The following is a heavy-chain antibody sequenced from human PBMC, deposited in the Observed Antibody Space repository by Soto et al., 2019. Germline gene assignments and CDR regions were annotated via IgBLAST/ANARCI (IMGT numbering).Heavy chain of an antibody. CDR1: GGTSSSYA. V-gene: IGHV1-69*06. Sequence: SVKVSCKASGGTSSSYAISWVRQAPGQGLEWMGGIIPIFGTANYAQKFQGRVTITADKSTSTAYMELSSLRSEDTAVYYCARDRAVRAFSGMDVWGQGTTVTVSS. J-gene: IGHJ6*02. CDR2: IIPIFGTA. D-gene: IGHD3-10*01. CDR3: ARDRAVRAFSGMDV.